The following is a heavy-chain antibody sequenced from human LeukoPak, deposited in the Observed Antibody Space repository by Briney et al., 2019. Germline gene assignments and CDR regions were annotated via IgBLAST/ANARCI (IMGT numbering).Heavy chain of an antibody. CDR1: GFTFGDYA. CDR2: IRSKAYGGTT. D-gene: IGHD4-17*01. J-gene: IGHJ3*02. V-gene: IGHV3-49*03. CDR3: TRDWRGYGDYAVDAFDI. Sequence: GGSLRLSCTVSGFTFGDYAMSWFRQAPGKGLEWVGFIRSKAYGGTTEYAASVKGRFTISRDDSKSIAYLQMNSLKTEDTAVYYCTRDWRGYGDYAVDAFDIWGQGTMVTVSS.